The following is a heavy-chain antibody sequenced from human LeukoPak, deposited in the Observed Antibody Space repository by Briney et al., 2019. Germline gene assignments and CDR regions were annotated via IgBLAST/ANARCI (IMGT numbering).Heavy chain of an antibody. V-gene: IGHV3-23*01. CDR1: GFTFSSYA. Sequence: GGSLRLSCAASGFTFSSYAMSWVRQAPGKGLEWVSAISGSGGSTYYADSVKGRFTISRDNSKNTLYLQMNSLRAEDTAVYYCAKVRIAAAGLSFTFGFDPWGQGTLVTVSS. CDR3: AKVRIAAAGLSFTFGFDP. J-gene: IGHJ5*02. D-gene: IGHD6-13*01. CDR2: ISGSGGST.